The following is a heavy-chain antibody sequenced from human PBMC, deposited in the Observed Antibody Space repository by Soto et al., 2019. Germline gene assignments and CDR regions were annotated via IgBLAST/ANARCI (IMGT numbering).Heavy chain of an antibody. CDR2: ISASSGKI. CDR1: GFTSGT. J-gene: IGHJ6*02. CDR3: TQWVGYADV. Sequence: EVLLLESGGGLVQPGGSLRLSCAGSGFTSGTTWVRQTPGRGLEWVSGISASSGKIFYADSVRGRFTISKDNSKNTLYLQMDSLRDDDTAIYFCTQWVGYADVWGQGTTVIVSS. V-gene: IGHV3-23*01. D-gene: IGHD1-26*01.